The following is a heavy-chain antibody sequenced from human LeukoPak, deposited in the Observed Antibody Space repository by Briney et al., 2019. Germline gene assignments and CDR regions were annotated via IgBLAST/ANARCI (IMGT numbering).Heavy chain of an antibody. V-gene: IGHV3-74*03. CDR2: ISGDGTIK. Sequence: PGGSLRLSCEPSGFPSSSYWMLWVRQAPGKGLVWVSRISGDGTIKTYADFVRGRFTISRDNTKNILYLQMNSLKVEDTATYFCSRSQFDYWGQGVLVTVSP. CDR1: GFPSSSYW. J-gene: IGHJ4*02. CDR3: SRSQFDY.